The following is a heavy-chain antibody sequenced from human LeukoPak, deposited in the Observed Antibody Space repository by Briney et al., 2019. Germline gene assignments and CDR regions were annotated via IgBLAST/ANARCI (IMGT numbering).Heavy chain of an antibody. CDR3: AGKSLTGETFDY. Sequence: SETLSLTCAVSGGSISSSSYYWGWIRQPPGKGLEWIGSIYYSGSTYYNPSLKSRVTISVDTSKNQFSLKLSSVTAADTAVYYCAGKSLTGETFDYWGQGTLVTVSS. CDR1: GGSISSSSYY. V-gene: IGHV4-39*07. D-gene: IGHD3-9*01. CDR2: IYYSGST. J-gene: IGHJ4*02.